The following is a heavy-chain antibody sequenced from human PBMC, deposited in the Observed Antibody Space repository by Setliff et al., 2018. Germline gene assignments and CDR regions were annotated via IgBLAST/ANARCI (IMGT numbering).Heavy chain of an antibody. CDR3: ARDGDILTTYYIYYYYMDV. Sequence: ASVKVSCKASGDTFSDYYMHWVRQAPGQGLEWMGRINPNSGDTNYAPKFQGRVTMTRDTSISTVYMEVSRLRSDDTAVYFCARDGDILTTYYIYYYYMDVWGKGTTVTVSS. J-gene: IGHJ6*03. D-gene: IGHD3-9*01. CDR2: INPNSGDT. CDR1: GDTFSDYY. V-gene: IGHV1-2*06.